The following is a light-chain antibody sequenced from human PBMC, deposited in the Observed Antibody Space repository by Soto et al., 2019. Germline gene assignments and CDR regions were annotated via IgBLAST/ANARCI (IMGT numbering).Light chain of an antibody. CDR1: QSISGT. CDR2: GAS. CDR3: QQYNNWPWT. V-gene: IGKV3-15*01. Sequence: EIAMTQSLDTLSVSPGGDATISCLASQSISGTLAWYQQKPGQAPRLLIYGASTRATSFPARFSGSGSGTDFTLTISSLQSEDFAVYYCQQYNNWPWTFGQGTKVDIK. J-gene: IGKJ1*01.